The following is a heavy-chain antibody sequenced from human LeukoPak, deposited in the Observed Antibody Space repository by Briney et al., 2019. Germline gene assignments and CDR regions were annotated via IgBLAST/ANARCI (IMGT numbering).Heavy chain of an antibody. Sequence: GGSLRLSCAASGFTVSSNYMSWVRQAPGKGLEWVSVIYSGGSTYYADSVKGRFTISRDNSKNTLYLQMNSLRAEDTAVYYCARGYDSSSGFDYWGQGTLVTVSS. CDR3: ARGYDSSSGFDY. D-gene: IGHD6-13*01. CDR1: GFTVSSNY. V-gene: IGHV3-53*01. J-gene: IGHJ4*02. CDR2: IYSGGST.